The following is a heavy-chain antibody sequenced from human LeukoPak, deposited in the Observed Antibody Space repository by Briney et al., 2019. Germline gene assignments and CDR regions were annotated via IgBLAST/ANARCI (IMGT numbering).Heavy chain of an antibody. D-gene: IGHD6-13*01. CDR1: GFTFSSYA. CDR3: AKEPPYSSSWYYFDS. V-gene: IGHV3-23*01. CDR2: ISGSGATT. J-gene: IGHJ4*02. Sequence: GGSLRLSCAASGFTFSSYAMSWVRQAPGKGLEWVSGISGSGATTYVADSVKGRFTISRDNSKNTMFLEMNSLKAEDTATYYCAKEPPYSSSWYYFDSWAREPWSPSPQ.